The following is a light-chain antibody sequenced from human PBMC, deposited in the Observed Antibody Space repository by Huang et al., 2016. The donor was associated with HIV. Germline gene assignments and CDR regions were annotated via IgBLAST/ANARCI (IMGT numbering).Light chain of an antibody. Sequence: EIVMTQSPATLSVSPGERVILSCRASESVGSILAWYKQKPGQAPRLLIYGASTRSSGVPHRFSGSVSGTEVTLSISGLQSADFAVYYCQQYDKWPPLLTFGGGTKVEIK. V-gene: IGKV3-15*01. CDR2: GAS. CDR1: ESVGSI. J-gene: IGKJ4*01. CDR3: QQYDKWPPLLT.